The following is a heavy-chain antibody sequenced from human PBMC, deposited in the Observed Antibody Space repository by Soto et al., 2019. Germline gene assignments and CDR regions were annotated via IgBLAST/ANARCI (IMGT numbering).Heavy chain of an antibody. Sequence: LGGSLRLSCASSGFTFSDYYMSWSRQAPGKGLEWVSYISSSDTIIYYADSVKGRFTISRDNAKNSLYLQMNSLRAEDTAVYYCARDLGYYDSSGYFDYWGQGTLVTVSS. CDR1: GFTFSDYY. CDR2: ISSSDTII. D-gene: IGHD3-22*01. V-gene: IGHV3-11*01. CDR3: ARDLGYYDSSGYFDY. J-gene: IGHJ4*02.